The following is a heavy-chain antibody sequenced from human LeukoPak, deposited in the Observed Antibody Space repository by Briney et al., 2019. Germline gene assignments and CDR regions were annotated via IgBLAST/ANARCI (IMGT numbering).Heavy chain of an antibody. D-gene: IGHD3-22*01. Sequence: GGSLRLSCAVSGFTFSTNHMTWVRQAPGKGLEWVSAINDVDTPYYADTVRGRFTISRDSAKNTLYLQMKSLRAEDTAVYYCARDMIHSSGAFDSWGQGTLVTVSS. V-gene: IGHV3-53*01. CDR3: ARDMIHSSGAFDS. J-gene: IGHJ4*02. CDR1: GFTFSTNH. CDR2: INDVDTP.